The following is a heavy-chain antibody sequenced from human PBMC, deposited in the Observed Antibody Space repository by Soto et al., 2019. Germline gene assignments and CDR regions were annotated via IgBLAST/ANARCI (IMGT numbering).Heavy chain of an antibody. CDR3: ARLLYYDILTGYEGCGMDV. CDR2: IYYSGST. CDR1: GGSISSSSYY. D-gene: IGHD3-9*01. J-gene: IGHJ6*02. Sequence: SETLSLTCTVSGGSISSSSYYWGWIRQPPGKGLEWIGSIYYSGSTYYNPSLKSRVTISVDTSKNQFFLKLSSVTAADTAVYYCARLLYYDILTGYEGCGMDVWGQGTTVTVSS. V-gene: IGHV4-39*01.